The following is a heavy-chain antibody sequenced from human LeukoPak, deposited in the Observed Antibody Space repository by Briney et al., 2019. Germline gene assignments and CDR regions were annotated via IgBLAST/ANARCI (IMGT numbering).Heavy chain of an antibody. CDR2: INHSGST. CDR3: ARESRCCSSTSCSTCVDFDY. D-gene: IGHD2-2*01. J-gene: IGHJ4*02. Sequence: PSETLSLTCAVYGGSFSGYYWSWIRQPPGKGLEWIGEINHSGSTNYNPSLKSRVTISVDTSKNQFSLKLSSVTAADTAVYCCARESRCCSSTSCSTCVDFDYWGQGTLVTVSS. V-gene: IGHV4-34*01. CDR1: GGSFSGYY.